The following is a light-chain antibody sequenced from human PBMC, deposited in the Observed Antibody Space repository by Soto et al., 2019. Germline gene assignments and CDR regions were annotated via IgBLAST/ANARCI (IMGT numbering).Light chain of an antibody. Sequence: VMTQSPAILSVSPGERVTLSCRASQSVMNSLAGYQQRPGQAPRLLIHGASTRATGIPARFSGSGSGTEFTLTISSLQSEDFAVYYCQQYHNWPPYTFGKGTKLEI. CDR1: QSVMNS. CDR3: QQYHNWPPYT. V-gene: IGKV3-15*01. J-gene: IGKJ2*01. CDR2: GAS.